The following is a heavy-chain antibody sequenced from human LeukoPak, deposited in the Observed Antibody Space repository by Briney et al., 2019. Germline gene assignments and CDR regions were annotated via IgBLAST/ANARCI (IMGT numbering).Heavy chain of an antibody. Sequence: GGSLRLSCAASGFTFSSYAMSWVRQAPGKGLEWVSTISGSTGSTYYADSVKGRFTISRDNSKNTLYLQMNSLRAEDTAVYYCAKDVGGYCSSTSCYDYYYYGMDVWGKGTTVTVSS. CDR1: GFTFSSYA. CDR2: ISGSTGST. CDR3: AKDVGGYCSSTSCYDYYYYGMDV. V-gene: IGHV3-23*01. J-gene: IGHJ6*04. D-gene: IGHD2-2*01.